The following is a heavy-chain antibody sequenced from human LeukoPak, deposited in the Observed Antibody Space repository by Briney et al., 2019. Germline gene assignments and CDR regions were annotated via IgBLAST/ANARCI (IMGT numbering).Heavy chain of an antibody. CDR2: INHSGST. D-gene: IGHD1-1*01. CDR3: ARGHRAGTTLHDYYYGMDV. Sequence: PSETLSLTCAVYGGSFSGYYWSWIRQPPGKGLEWIGEINHSGSTNYNPSLKSRVTISVDTSKNQFSLKLSSVTAADTAVYYCARGHRAGTTLHDYYYGMDVWGQGTTVTVSS. J-gene: IGHJ6*02. V-gene: IGHV4-34*01. CDR1: GGSFSGYY.